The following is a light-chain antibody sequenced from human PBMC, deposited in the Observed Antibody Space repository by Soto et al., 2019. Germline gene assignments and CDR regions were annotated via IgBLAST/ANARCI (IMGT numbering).Light chain of an antibody. CDR1: SSDVGGYNY. Sequence: QSVLTQPASVSGSPGQSITISCTGTSSDVGGYNYVSWYQQHPGKAPKLMIYEVSNRPSGVSNRFSGSKSGNTAPLTISGLQAEDEADYYCSSYTSSSTLYVFGTGTK. V-gene: IGLV2-14*01. J-gene: IGLJ1*01. CDR2: EVS. CDR3: SSYTSSSTLYV.